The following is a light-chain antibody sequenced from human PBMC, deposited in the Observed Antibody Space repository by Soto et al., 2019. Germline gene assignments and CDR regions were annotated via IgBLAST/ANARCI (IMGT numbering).Light chain of an antibody. Sequence: QSALTQPASVSGSPGQSITISCTGASSDMGYNYVSWYQQHPGRAPKLMIYEVDNRPSGVSNRFSGSKSGNTASLTISGLQAEDEADYYCTSYRSTSTPVVFGTGTKVTVL. V-gene: IGLV2-14*01. J-gene: IGLJ1*01. CDR1: SSDMGYNY. CDR2: EVD. CDR3: TSYRSTSTPVV.